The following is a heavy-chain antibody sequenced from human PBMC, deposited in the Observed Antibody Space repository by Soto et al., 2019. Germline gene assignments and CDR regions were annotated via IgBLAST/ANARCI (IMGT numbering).Heavy chain of an antibody. CDR2: IYYSGST. CDR3: AREKLQQTEFRGYGMDV. CDR1: GGSISSGGYY. Sequence: SETLSLTCTVSGGSISSGGYYWSWIRQHPGKGLEWIGYIYYSGSTYYNPSLESRVTISVDTSKNQFSLKLSSVTAADTAVYHCAREKLQQTEFRGYGMDVWGQGTTVTVYS. V-gene: IGHV4-31*03. D-gene: IGHD1-1*01. J-gene: IGHJ6*02.